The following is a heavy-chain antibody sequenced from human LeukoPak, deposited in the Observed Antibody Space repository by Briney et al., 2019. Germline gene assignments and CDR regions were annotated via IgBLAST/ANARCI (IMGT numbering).Heavy chain of an antibody. V-gene: IGHV3-23*01. D-gene: IGHD6-19*01. CDR3: ARVGTLAVADYFDY. CDR1: GFTFSSYG. Sequence: GGSLRLSCAASGFTFSSYGMSWVRQAPGKGLEWVSAISGSAGSTYYADSVKGRFTISRDNSKNTLYLQMNSLRAEDTAVYYCARVGTLAVADYFDYWGQGTLVTVSS. J-gene: IGHJ4*02. CDR2: ISGSAGST.